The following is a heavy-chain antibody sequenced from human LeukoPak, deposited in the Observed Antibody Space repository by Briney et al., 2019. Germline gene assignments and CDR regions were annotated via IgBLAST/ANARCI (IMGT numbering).Heavy chain of an antibody. CDR2: INHSGST. CDR3: ARISVRLRFLEWTRGGFDI. CDR1: GGSFSGYY. D-gene: IGHD3-3*01. V-gene: IGHV4-34*01. Sequence: PSETLSLTCAVYGGSFSGYYWSWIRQPPGKGLEWIGEINHSGSTNYNPSLKSRVTISVDTSKNQFSPKLSSVTAADTAVYYCARISVRLRFLEWTRGGFDIWGQGTMVTVSS. J-gene: IGHJ3*02.